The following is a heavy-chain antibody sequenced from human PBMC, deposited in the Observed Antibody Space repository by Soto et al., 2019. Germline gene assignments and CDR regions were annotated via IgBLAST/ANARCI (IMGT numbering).Heavy chain of an antibody. V-gene: IGHV1-18*01. CDR1: GYTFTCSG. Sequence: GASVKFPCKASGYTFTCSGISWVQHAAGQGLEWMGWISAYNGNTEYAQRLQGRVTMTTDTPTSTAYMELRSLRSDDTAVYYCARDWGRGQFLTNKDYWGQGTLVTVSS. D-gene: IGHD3-9*01. CDR2: ISAYNGNT. J-gene: IGHJ4*02. CDR3: ARDWGRGQFLTNKDY.